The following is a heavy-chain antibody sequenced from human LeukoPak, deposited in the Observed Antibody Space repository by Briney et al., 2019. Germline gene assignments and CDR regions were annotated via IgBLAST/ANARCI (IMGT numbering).Heavy chain of an antibody. J-gene: IGHJ4*03. D-gene: IGHD3-3*01. V-gene: IGHV4-39*01. CDR3: ARGLASGYPPIPFDY. CDR2: IYYSENT. CDR1: GGSISSSSDY. Sequence: SETLSLTCTVSGGSISSSSDYWGWIRQAPGKGLEWIGSIYYSENTYYNSSLKSRVTISVDTSKNQFSLKLNSVTAADTAVYYCARGLASGYPPIPFDYWGKGTTVTISS.